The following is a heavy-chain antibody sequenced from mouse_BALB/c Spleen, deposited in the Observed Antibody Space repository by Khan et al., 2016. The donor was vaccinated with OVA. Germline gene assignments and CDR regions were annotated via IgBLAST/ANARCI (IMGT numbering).Heavy chain of an antibody. CDR1: GFTFNTYA. D-gene: IGHD1-1*01. Sequence: EVELVESGGGLVQPKGSLKLSCAASGFTFNTYAMNWVRQAPGKGLEWVARIRSKTNNYATYYADSVKDRFTISRDDSQSMLYLQMNNLKTEDTAMYYCVRHKNYYCEDAIDYWGQGTSVTVSS. CDR3: VRHKNYYCEDAIDY. CDR2: IRSKTNNYAT. J-gene: IGHJ4*01. V-gene: IGHV10-1*02.